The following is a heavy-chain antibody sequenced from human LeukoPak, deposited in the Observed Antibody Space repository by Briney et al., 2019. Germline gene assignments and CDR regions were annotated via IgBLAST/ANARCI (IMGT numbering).Heavy chain of an antibody. D-gene: IGHD3-10*01. CDR2: INPNSGGT. CDR1: GYTFTGYY. Sequence: ASVKVSCKASGYTFTGYYMHWVRQAPGQGLEWMGWINPNSGGTNYAQKFQGRVTMTRDMSTSTVYMELSSLRSEDTAVYYCATEPSYYYSLDYWGQGTLVTVSS. CDR3: ATEPSYYYSLDY. V-gene: IGHV1-2*02. J-gene: IGHJ4*02.